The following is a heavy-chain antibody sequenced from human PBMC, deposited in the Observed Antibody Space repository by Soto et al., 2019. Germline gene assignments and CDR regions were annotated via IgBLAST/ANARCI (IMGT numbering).Heavy chain of an antibody. V-gene: IGHV1-69*13. Sequence: GASVKVSCKASGGTFSSYAISWVRQAPGQGLEWMGGIIPIFGTANYAQKFQGGVTITADESTSTAYMELSSLRSEDTAVYYCARSNGDRYYYYYGMDVWGQGTTVTVSS. D-gene: IGHD2-8*01. J-gene: IGHJ6*02. CDR3: ARSNGDRYYYYYGMDV. CDR2: IIPIFGTA. CDR1: GGTFSSYA.